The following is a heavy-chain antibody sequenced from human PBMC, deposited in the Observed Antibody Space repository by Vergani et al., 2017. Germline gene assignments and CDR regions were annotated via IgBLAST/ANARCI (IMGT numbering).Heavy chain of an antibody. D-gene: IGHD5-12*01. CDR1: GFTFSSYE. Sequence: EVQLVESGGGLVQPGGSLRLSCAASGFTFSSYEMNWVRQAPGKGLEWVSYISSSGSTIYYADSVKGRFTISRDNAKNSLYLQMNSLRAEDTAVYYCARGGGGYELQIPNWFDPWGQGTLATVSS. CDR2: ISSSGSTI. J-gene: IGHJ5*02. V-gene: IGHV3-48*03. CDR3: ARGGGGYELQIPNWFDP.